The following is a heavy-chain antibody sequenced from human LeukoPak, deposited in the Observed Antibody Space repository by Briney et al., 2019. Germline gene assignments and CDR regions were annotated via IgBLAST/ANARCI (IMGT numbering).Heavy chain of an antibody. Sequence: PGGSLRLSCAASEFTFNRYWMSWVRQAPGKGLEWVGNIKQDGSEKRYADSVRGRFSISRDNAQTSLYLQMNSLRAEDTAVYYCARASDPWLQLAWGQGTLVTVSS. CDR1: EFTFNRYW. D-gene: IGHD5-24*01. J-gene: IGHJ5*02. V-gene: IGHV3-7*05. CDR2: IKQDGSEK. CDR3: ARASDPWLQLA.